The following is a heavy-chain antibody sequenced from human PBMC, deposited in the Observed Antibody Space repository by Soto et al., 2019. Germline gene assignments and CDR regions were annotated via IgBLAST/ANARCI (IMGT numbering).Heavy chain of an antibody. V-gene: IGHV4-34*01. CDR2: INHSGST. Sequence: TLSLTWAVYGGSFSGDCWSWMRQPPGKGLEWIGEINHSGSTNYNPSLKSRVTISVDTSKNQFSLKLSSVTAADTAVYYCARGRLHHYCSGGSCYSVFDYWGQGTLVTVSS. D-gene: IGHD2-15*01. CDR1: GGSFSGDC. J-gene: IGHJ4*02. CDR3: ARGRLHHYCSGGSCYSVFDY.